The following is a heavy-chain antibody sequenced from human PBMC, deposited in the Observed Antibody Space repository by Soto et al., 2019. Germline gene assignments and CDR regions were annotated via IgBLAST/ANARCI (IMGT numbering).Heavy chain of an antibody. D-gene: IGHD6-19*01. CDR3: AKGVAVAGYDYGLDV. CDR2: ISSSGSTT. Sequence: QVQLVESGGGLVKSGGSLRLSCAASGFIFSNYYLTWIRQAPGRGLEWISYISSSGSTTDYADSVKGRFTISRDNSKKSLYLQMDFRRADDTAVYYCAKGVAVAGYDYGLDVWGQGNTVSVSS. CDR1: GFIFSNYY. J-gene: IGHJ6*02. V-gene: IGHV3-11*01.